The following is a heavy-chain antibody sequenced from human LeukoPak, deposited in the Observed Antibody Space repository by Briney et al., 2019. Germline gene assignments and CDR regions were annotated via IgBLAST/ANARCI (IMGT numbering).Heavy chain of an antibody. CDR3: AREYSSSWYGGYWFDP. D-gene: IGHD6-13*01. CDR2: IYTSGST. CDR1: GGSISSYY. J-gene: IGHJ5*02. Sequence: SEALSLTCTVPGGSISSYYWSWIRQPAGKGLEWIGRIYTSGSTNYNPSLKSRVTMSVDTSKNQFSLKLSSVTAADTAVYYCAREYSSSWYGGYWFDPWGQGTLVTVSS. V-gene: IGHV4-4*07.